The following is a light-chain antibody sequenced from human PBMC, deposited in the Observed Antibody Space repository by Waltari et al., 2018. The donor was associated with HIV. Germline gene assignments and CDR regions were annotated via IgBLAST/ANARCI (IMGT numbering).Light chain of an antibody. CDR1: RSAICAYNS. J-gene: IGLJ1*01. Sequence: QSALTQPASVSGSPGQSITLPCPGTRSAICAYNSVPWYQHHPGKVPKLLLYEVTNRPSGVSHRFSGSKSGNTASLTISGLQAEDEADFYCTSYTSISTLVFGTGTKVTVL. V-gene: IGLV2-14*01. CDR3: TSYTSISTLV. CDR2: EVT.